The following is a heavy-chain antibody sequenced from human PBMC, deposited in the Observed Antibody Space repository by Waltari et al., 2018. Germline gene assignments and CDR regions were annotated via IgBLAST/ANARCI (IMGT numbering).Heavy chain of an antibody. CDR1: GASVASNGAA. V-gene: IGHV6-1*01. J-gene: IGHJ4*02. D-gene: IGHD6-19*01. CDR2: TYYSTKWYN. Sequence: QVQLQQSGPGLVKPSQTLSLTCLISGASVASNGAAWNWLRQSPSRGLEWLGRTYYSTKWYNDYAASVKSRITINPDTSKNQFSLQLNSVTPEDTAVYYCARGKVSAFDYWGQGTLVTVSS. CDR3: ARGKVSAFDY.